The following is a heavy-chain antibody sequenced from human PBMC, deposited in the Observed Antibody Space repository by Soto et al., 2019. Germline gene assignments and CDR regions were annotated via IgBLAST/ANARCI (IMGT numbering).Heavy chain of an antibody. CDR3: AGTGDYLVDY. CDR1: GDSVSSKSVA. Sequence: PSQTLSLTCAISGDSVSSKSVAWHWIRQSPSRGLEWLGRTYYRSKWSSNYAVSVKSRITINPDTSKNQFSLQLRSVTPDDTAMYYCAGTGDYLVDYWGHGTLVTVSS. CDR2: TYYRSKWSS. J-gene: IGHJ4*01. D-gene: IGHD7-27*01. V-gene: IGHV6-1*01.